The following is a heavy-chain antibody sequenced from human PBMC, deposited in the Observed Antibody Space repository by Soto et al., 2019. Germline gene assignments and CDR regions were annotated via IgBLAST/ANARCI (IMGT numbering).Heavy chain of an antibody. CDR1: GDFISSGGYY. CDR2: IYSSGST. J-gene: IGHJ4*02. D-gene: IGHD3-22*01. CDR3: ARTDSSGYYFVY. Sequence: QVQLQESGPGLVKPSQTLSLTCTVSGDFISSGGYYWSWIRQLPGKGLEWIGYIYSSGSTYYNPSLKSRISIAVVTSTNQFSLNLSSVTAADTAVYFCARTDSSGYYFVYWGQGTLVTVFS. V-gene: IGHV4-31*03.